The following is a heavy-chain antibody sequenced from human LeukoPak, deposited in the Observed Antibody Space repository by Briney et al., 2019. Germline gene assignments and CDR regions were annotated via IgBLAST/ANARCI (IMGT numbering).Heavy chain of an antibody. D-gene: IGHD3-22*01. V-gene: IGHV1-46*01. CDR2: INPSGGST. J-gene: IGHJ4*02. CDR3: ASSLSSGYYDY. CDR1: GYTFTSYY. Sequence: ASVKVSCKASGYTFTSYYMHWVRQAPGQGLEWMGIINPSGGSTSHAQKFQGRVTMTRDTSASTVYMELSSLRSEDTAVYYCASSLSSGYYDYWGQGTLVTVSS.